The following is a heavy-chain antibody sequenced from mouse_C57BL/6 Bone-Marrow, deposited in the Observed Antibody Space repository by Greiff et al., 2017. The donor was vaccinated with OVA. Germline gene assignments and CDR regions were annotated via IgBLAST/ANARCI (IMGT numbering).Heavy chain of an antibody. D-gene: IGHD1-1*01. CDR2: ISYDGSN. CDR3: ARLPYGTPFAY. V-gene: IGHV3-6*01. CDR1: GYSITSGYY. J-gene: IGHJ3*01. Sequence: EVQLQQSGPGLVKPSQSLSLTCSVTGYSITSGYYWNWIRQFPGNKLEWMGYISYDGSNNYNPSLKYRISITRDTSKNQFFLKLNSVTTEDTATYYCARLPYGTPFAYWGQGTLVTVSA.